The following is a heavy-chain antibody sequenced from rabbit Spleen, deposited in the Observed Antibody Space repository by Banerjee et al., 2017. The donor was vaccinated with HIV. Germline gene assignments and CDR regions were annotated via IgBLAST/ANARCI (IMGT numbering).Heavy chain of an antibody. J-gene: IGHJ6*01. D-gene: IGHD2-1*01. CDR1: GFSFSSSDY. V-gene: IGHV1S40*01. CDR2: SYGGSSGST. Sequence: QSLEESGGDLVKPGASLTLTCTASGFSFSSSDYMCWVRQAPGKGLEWIACSYGGSSGSTYSAIWAKGRFTISKTSSTTVTLQMTSLTAADTATYFCARDSATSFSTYGMDLWGQGTLVTVS. CDR3: ARDSATSFSTYGMDL.